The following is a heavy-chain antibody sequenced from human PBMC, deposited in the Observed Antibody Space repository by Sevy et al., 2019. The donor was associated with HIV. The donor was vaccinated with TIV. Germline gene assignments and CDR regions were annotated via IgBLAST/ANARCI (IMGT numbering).Heavy chain of an antibody. J-gene: IGHJ4*02. Sequence: GGSLRLSCAASGFTFISYAMSWVRQAPGKGLEWVSYITNSGSSIYYSDSVRGRFTVSRDNAKNSLYLQMKSLRAEDTAVYYCARDLPPSATTVTHFDYWGRGTLVTVSS. V-gene: IGHV3-48*03. CDR3: ARDLPPSATTVTHFDY. D-gene: IGHD4-17*01. CDR1: GFTFISYA. CDR2: ITNSGSSI.